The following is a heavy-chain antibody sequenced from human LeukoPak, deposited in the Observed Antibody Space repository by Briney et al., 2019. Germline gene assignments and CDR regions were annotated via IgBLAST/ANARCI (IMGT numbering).Heavy chain of an antibody. CDR3: ARKGGTAMVTFDY. Sequence: ASVKVSCKASGYTFNSYYIHWVRQAPGQGLEWMGIINPSGGITSYAQKFQGRVTMTRDTSTSTVYMELSSLRSEDTAVYYCARKGGTAMVTFDYWGQGTLVTVSS. D-gene: IGHD5-18*01. CDR1: GYTFNSYY. CDR2: INPSGGIT. V-gene: IGHV1-46*02. J-gene: IGHJ4*02.